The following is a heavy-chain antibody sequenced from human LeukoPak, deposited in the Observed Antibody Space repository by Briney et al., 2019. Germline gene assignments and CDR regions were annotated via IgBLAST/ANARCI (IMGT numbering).Heavy chain of an antibody. CDR2: VYPVDPQT. J-gene: IGHJ4*02. D-gene: IGHD2-21*01. V-gene: IGHV5-51*01. CDR3: AKRGQVGESDFDY. CDR1: GYIFTNHW. Sequence: GESLKISCKGSGYIFTNHWIGWVRQMPGRGLEWMGIVYPVDPQTKYNPSFQGQVTISADKSISTAYLQWSSLKASDTAIYYCAKRGQVGESDFDYWGQGTLVTVSS.